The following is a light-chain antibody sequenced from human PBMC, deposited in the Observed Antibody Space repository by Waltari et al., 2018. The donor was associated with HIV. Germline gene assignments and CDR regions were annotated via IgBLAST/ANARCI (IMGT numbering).Light chain of an antibody. Sequence: QVVLTQSPSASASLGASVKLTCTLSSGHSSYAIAWHPQQPEKGPRDLMKLKRDGSHTKGDGIPDRFSGSSSGAERYLTISSLQSEDEADYYCQTWDTGIRVFGFGTKVTVL. J-gene: IGLJ1*01. V-gene: IGLV4-69*02. CDR2: LKRDGSH. CDR1: SGHSSYA. CDR3: QTWDTGIRV.